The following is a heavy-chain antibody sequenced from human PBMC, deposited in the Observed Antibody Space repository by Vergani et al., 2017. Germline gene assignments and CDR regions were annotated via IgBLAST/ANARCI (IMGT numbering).Heavy chain of an antibody. J-gene: IGHJ4*02. D-gene: IGHD5-12*01. CDR3: VRVEATIYY. V-gene: IGHV4-39*07. Sequence: QVQLQASGPGLVKPSETLSLTCTVSGGSISISSYYWGWIRQPPGKGLEWIGSIYYSGSTYYNPSLKSRVTISVDTSKNQVSLKLSSVTAADTAVYYCVRVEATIYYWGQGTLVTVSS. CDR1: GGSISISSYY. CDR2: IYYSGST.